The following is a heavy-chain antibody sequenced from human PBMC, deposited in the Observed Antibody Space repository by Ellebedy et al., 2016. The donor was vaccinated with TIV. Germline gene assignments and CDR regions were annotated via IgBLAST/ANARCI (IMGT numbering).Heavy chain of an antibody. D-gene: IGHD6-19*01. Sequence: SGPTLVKPTQTLTLTCTFSGFSLSTSGVGVGWIRQPPGKALEWLALIYWDDDKRYSPSLKSRLTITKDTSKNQVVLTMTNMDPVDTATYYCAHRQEAVAGTRFDYWGQGTLVTVSS. CDR2: IYWDDDK. CDR1: GFSLSTSGVG. V-gene: IGHV2-5*02. J-gene: IGHJ4*02. CDR3: AHRQEAVAGTRFDY.